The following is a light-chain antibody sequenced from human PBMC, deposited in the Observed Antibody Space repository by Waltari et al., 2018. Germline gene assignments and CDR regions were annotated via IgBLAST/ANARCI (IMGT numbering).Light chain of an antibody. V-gene: IGKV2-30*02. CDR3: MQGTHWPPWT. CDR2: KVS. J-gene: IGKJ1*01. CDR1: QSLVHSDGDTY. Sequence: DVVMTQSPLSLPVTLGQPASISCRSSQSLVHSDGDTYLNWFQQRPGQSPRRLIYKVSYRESGVPDRFSGSGSDTDFTLTISRVEAEDVGVYYCMQGTHWPPWTFGQGTKVEIK.